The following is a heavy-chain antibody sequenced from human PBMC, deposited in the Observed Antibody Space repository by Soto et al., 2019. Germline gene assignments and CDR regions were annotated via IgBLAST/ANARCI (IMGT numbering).Heavy chain of an antibody. CDR2: IRGTT. J-gene: IGHJ3*02. V-gene: IGHV3-48*01. CDR1: GFTFTSYC. Sequence: PGGALRLSFAASGFTFTSYCMNWVRQAPGKGLEWVSYIRGTTHYADSVKGRFTISRDNARSSLYLQMNSLRADDTAVYYCARDDSFAFDIWGQGTMVTVS. D-gene: IGHD2-21*01. CDR3: ARDDSFAFDI.